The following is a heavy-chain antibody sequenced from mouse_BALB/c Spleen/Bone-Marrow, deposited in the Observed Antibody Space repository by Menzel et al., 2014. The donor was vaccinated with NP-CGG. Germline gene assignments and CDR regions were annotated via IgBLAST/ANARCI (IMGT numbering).Heavy chain of an antibody. J-gene: IGHJ2*01. D-gene: IGHD1-1*01. V-gene: IGHV1-15*01. Sequence: QVQLQQSGAELVRPGASVTLSCKALGYTFTDYEMHWVKQTPVHGLEWIGAIDPETGGTAYNQKFKGKATLTADKSSSTAYMELRSLTSENSAVYYCTRGGNFITTAVVDFDYWGQGTTLTVSS. CDR1: GYTFTDYE. CDR2: IDPETGGT. CDR3: TRGGNFITTAVVDFDY.